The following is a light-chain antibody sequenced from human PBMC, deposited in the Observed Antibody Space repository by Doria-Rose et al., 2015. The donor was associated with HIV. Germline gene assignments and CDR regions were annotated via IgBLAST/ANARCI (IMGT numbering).Light chain of an antibody. J-gene: IGKJ1*01. V-gene: IGKV3-20*01. CDR2: VGS. CDR1: QSFSSTY. CDR3: HKYGTAWT. Sequence: EIVLTQSPGTLSLSPGERATLSCRASQSFSSTYLAWYQQKPGQAPSLLIYVGSTRATGIPDRFSASGSGTDFTLNINRLEPEDCAQYYSHKYGTAWTFGQGTKVEI.